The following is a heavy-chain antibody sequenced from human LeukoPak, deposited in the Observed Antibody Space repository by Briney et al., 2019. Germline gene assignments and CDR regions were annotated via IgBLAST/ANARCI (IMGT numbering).Heavy chain of an antibody. J-gene: IGHJ4*02. CDR2: INPNSGGT. Sequence: GASVKVSCKASGYTFTGYYMHWVRQAPGQGLEWMGWINPNSGGTNYAQKFQGRVTMTRDTSISTAYMELSRLRSDDTAVYYCARTYYYGSGSYYWRVFDYWGQGTLVTVSS. CDR1: GYTFTGYY. D-gene: IGHD3-10*01. V-gene: IGHV1-2*02. CDR3: ARTYYYGSGSYYWRVFDY.